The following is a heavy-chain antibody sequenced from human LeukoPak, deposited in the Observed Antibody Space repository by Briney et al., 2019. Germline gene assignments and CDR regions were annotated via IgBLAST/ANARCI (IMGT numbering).Heavy chain of an antibody. CDR2: IKSDGRST. V-gene: IGHV3-74*01. J-gene: IGHJ4*02. CDR3: ASSPDYGEDH. D-gene: IGHD4-17*01. Sequence: GGALRLSCAASGITLSNYWMYWVRQAPGKGPVWVSRIKSDGRSTNYADSVKGRCTISRDNAKNRLYLQMNSLRAEDTAVYYCASSPDYGEDHWGQGTLVTVSP. CDR1: GITLSNYW.